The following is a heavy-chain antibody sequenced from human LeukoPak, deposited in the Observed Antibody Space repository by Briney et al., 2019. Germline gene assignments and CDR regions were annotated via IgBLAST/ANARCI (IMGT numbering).Heavy chain of an antibody. J-gene: IGHJ4*02. CDR1: GGSISSYY. V-gene: IGHV4-59*12. D-gene: IGHD2-15*01. CDR3: AREVVVAASRYFDF. Sequence: SETLSLTCTVSGGSISSYYWSWIRQPPGKGLEWIGYIYYSGSTYYNPSLKSRITISVDTSKNQFSLKLSSVTAADTAVYYCAREVVVAASRYFDFWGQGALVTVSS. CDR2: IYYSGST.